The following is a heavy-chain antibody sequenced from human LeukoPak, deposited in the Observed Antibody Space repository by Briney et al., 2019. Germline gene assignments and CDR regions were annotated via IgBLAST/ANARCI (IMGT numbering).Heavy chain of an antibody. D-gene: IGHD6-13*01. CDR3: ARVAAAGTWWFDP. J-gene: IGHJ5*02. V-gene: IGHV1-69*13. CDR2: IIPIFGTA. Sequence: SVKVSCKASGGTFSSYAISWVRQAPGQGLEWMGGIIPIFGTANYAQKFQGRVTITADESTSTAYMELCSLRSEDTAVYYCARVAAAGTWWFDPWGQGTLVTVSS. CDR1: GGTFSSYA.